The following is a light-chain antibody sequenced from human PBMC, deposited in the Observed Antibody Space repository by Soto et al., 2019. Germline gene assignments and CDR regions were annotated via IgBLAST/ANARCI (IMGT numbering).Light chain of an antibody. V-gene: IGKV1-9*01. Sequence: SIKITCRASQGISNYLAWYQQKPGNAPTLLIYAASTLQSGVPSMFIGSRSGAEFTLTSSSLQPYDFATNYGHHCNSDGTFGQGTKVDIK. CDR1: QGISNY. J-gene: IGKJ1*01. CDR2: AAS. CDR3: HHCNSDGT.